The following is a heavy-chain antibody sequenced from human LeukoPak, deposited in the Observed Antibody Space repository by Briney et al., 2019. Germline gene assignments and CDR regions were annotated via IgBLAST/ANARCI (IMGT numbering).Heavy chain of an antibody. V-gene: IGHV4-39*01. Sequence: SETLSLTCTVSGGSISSSSYYWGWIRQPPGKGLEWIGSIYHSGSTYYNPSLKSRVTISVDTSKNQFSLKLSSVTAADTAVYYCARHWFGEYFDYWGQGTLVTVSS. D-gene: IGHD3-10*01. CDR1: GGSISSSSYY. CDR3: ARHWFGEYFDY. CDR2: IYHSGST. J-gene: IGHJ4*02.